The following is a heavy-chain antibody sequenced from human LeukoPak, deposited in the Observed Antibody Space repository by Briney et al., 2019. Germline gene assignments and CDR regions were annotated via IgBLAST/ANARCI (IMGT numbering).Heavy chain of an antibody. J-gene: IGHJ3*02. D-gene: IGHD5-24*01. CDR3: ARDGHNLDAFDI. Sequence: GGSLILSCAASGFTFSSYWMHWVRQAPGKGLVWVSRINTDGSSTTYADSVKGRFTISRDNAKNTLYLQMNSLRAEDTAVYYCARDGHNLDAFDIWGQGTMVTVSS. CDR1: GFTFSSYW. CDR2: INTDGSST. V-gene: IGHV3-74*01.